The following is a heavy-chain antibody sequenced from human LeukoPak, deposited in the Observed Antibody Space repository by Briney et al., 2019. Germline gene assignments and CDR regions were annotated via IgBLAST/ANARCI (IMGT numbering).Heavy chain of an antibody. V-gene: IGHV3-73*01. CDR2: IRSKANSYAT. CDR3: AKDTRYFDL. Sequence: GGSLRLSCAASGFTFSASAMHWVRQASGKGLEWVGRIRSKANSYATAYAVSVNGRFTISRDDSKSTAYLQMNSLRAEDTAVYYCAKDTRYFDLWGRGTLVTVSS. D-gene: IGHD5-18*01. CDR1: GFTFSASA. J-gene: IGHJ2*01.